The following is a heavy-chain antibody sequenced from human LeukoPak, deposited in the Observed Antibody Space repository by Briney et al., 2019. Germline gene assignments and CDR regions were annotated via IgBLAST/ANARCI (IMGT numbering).Heavy chain of an antibody. V-gene: IGHV6-1*01. J-gene: IGHJ4*02. D-gene: IGHD6-19*01. CDR2: TYYRSKWYN. CDR1: GDSVSSNSAA. Sequence: SQTLSLTCAISGDSVSSNSAAWNWIRQSPSRGLEWLGRTYYRSKWYNDYAVSVKSRITINPDTSKNQFSLQLNSVTPKDTAVYYCARDIGYSSGWYGSFFDYWGQGTLVTVSS. CDR3: ARDIGYSSGWYGSFFDY.